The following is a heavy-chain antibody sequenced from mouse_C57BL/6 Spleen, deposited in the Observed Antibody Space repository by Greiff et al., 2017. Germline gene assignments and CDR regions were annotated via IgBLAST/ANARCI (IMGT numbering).Heavy chain of an antibody. V-gene: IGHV14-1*01. CDR3: TTLGYGSSYDWYFDV. Sequence: EVKLVESGAELVRPGASVKLSCTASGFNIKDYYMHWVKQRPEQGLEWIGRIDPEDGDTEYAPKFQGKATMTADTSSNTAYLQLSSLTSEDTAVYYCTTLGYGSSYDWYFDVWGTGTTVTVSS. CDR1: GFNIKDYY. J-gene: IGHJ1*03. CDR2: IDPEDGDT. D-gene: IGHD1-1*01.